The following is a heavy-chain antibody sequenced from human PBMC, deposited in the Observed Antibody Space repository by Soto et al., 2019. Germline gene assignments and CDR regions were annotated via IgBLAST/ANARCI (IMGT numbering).Heavy chain of an antibody. CDR2: ISYDGSNK. J-gene: IGHJ6*02. CDR1: GFTFSSYG. V-gene: IGHV3-30*03. CDR3: TRKTPTNGMAV. Sequence: GGSLRLSCAASGFTFSSYGMHWVRQAPGKGLEWVAVISYDGSNKYYADSVKGRFTISRENAKNSLYLQMNSLRVGDTAVYYCTRKTPTNGMAVWGQGTTVTAP. D-gene: IGHD2-15*01.